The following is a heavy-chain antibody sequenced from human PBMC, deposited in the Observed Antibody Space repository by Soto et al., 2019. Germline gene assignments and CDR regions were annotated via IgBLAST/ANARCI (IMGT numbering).Heavy chain of an antibody. J-gene: IGHJ6*03. Sequence: SETLSLTCTVSGGSISSSSYYWGWIRQPPGKGLEWIGSIYYSGSTYYNPSLKSRVTISVDTSKNQFSLKLSSVTAADTAVYYCARRLVLPNYYYYYMDVWGKGTAVTVSS. D-gene: IGHD2-8*01. CDR2: IYYSGST. V-gene: IGHV4-39*01. CDR3: ARRLVLPNYYYYYMDV. CDR1: GGSISSSSYY.